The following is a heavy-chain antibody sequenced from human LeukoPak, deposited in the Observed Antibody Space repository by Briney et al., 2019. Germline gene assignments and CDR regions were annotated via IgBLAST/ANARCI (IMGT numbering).Heavy chain of an antibody. V-gene: IGHV3-21*03. CDR1: GFTFSSYN. D-gene: IGHD3-10*01. Sequence: GGSLRLSCAASGFTFSSYNMNWVRQAPGKGLECVSSITSSSNYIYYADSVKGRFTISRDNAKNSLYLQMNSPRAEDTTVYYCARDCWDYGSGSYCGIDYWGRGTLVTVSS. J-gene: IGHJ4*02. CDR3: ARDCWDYGSGSYCGIDY. CDR2: ITSSSNYI.